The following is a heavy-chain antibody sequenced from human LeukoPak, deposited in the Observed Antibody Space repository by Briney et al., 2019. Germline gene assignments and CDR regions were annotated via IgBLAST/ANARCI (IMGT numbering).Heavy chain of an antibody. CDR2: ITSNGAYT. J-gene: IGHJ6*03. D-gene: IGHD1-26*01. Sequence: GGSLRLSCAASGFTFSDYTIHWVRQAPGKRLQSVSAITSNGAYTHYADSVKGRFTISRDNSRNAVFLQMGGLRIEDMAVYYCARVKMGATVSDYYYYYVDVWGKGTTVTVSS. V-gene: IGHV3-64*02. CDR1: GFTFSDYT. CDR3: ARVKMGATVSDYYYYYVDV.